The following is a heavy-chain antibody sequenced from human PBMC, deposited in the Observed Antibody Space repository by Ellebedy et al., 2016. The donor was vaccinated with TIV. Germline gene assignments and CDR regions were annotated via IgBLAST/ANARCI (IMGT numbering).Heavy chain of an antibody. CDR2: IYSSGIT. V-gene: IGHV3-53*01. J-gene: IGHJ4*02. CDR1: GFSVSANY. D-gene: IGHD3/OR15-3a*01. CDR3: SRVDLGLAFHS. Sequence: GGSLRLSCAVSGFSVSANYMSWVRQPPGKGLEWVSIIYSSGITYYPDSVKGRFTISRDTSKNTVSLQINGLRAEDTAVYYCSRVDLGLAFHSWGRGTLVTVSS.